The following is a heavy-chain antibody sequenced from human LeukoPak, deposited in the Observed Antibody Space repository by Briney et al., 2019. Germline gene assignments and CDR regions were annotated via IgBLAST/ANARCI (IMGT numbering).Heavy chain of an antibody. CDR3: ARDYGDYDLDY. Sequence: GGSLRLSCAASGFTFSGYTLSWVRQAPGKGLEWVSSISSSSSYIYYADSVKGRFTISRDNAKNSLYLQMNSLRAEDTAVYYCARDYGDYDLDYWGQGTLVTVSS. V-gene: IGHV3-21*01. CDR1: GFTFSGYT. CDR2: ISSSSSYI. D-gene: IGHD4-17*01. J-gene: IGHJ4*02.